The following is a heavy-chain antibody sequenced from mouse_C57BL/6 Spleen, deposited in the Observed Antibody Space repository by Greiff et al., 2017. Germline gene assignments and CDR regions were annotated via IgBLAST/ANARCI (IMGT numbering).Heavy chain of an antibody. Sequence: VQLQQSGAELVRPGASVTLSCTASGYTFTDYEMHWVKQTPVYGLEWIGAIDPETGGTDYNQKFKGKAILTEDKSSSTAYMELRSQTSEDSAVYYCTSGYYVGYWGQGTTLTVSA. CDR3: TSGYYVGY. D-gene: IGHD2-2*01. CDR1: GYTFTDYE. V-gene: IGHV1-15*01. CDR2: IDPETGGT. J-gene: IGHJ2*01.